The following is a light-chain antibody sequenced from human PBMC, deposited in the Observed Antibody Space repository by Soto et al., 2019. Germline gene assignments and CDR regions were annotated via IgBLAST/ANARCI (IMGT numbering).Light chain of an antibody. V-gene: IGLV2-11*01. CDR2: DVS. J-gene: IGLJ2*01. Sequence: QSALTQPRSVSGSPGQSVTFSCTGTSSDVGRYNFVSWYQQHPGKAPKLIVYDVSTRPSGVPDRFSGSKSGNTASLTISGLQAEDEADYYCCSYAGSYTLFGGGTKLTVL. CDR1: SSDVGRYNF. CDR3: CSYAGSYTL.